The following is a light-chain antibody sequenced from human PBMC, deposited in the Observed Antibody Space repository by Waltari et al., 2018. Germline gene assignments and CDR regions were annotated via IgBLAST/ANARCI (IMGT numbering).Light chain of an antibody. J-gene: IGLJ3*02. CDR1: SRDVGGYNS. CDR3: NSYTSSSTLWV. Sequence: QSALTQPASVSGSPGQSITTSCTGTSRDVGGYNSVSWYQQHPGKAPKLMIYDVTKRPSGVSDRFSGSKSGNTASLTISGLQAEDEADYYCNSYTSSSTLWVFGGGTKLTVL. V-gene: IGLV2-14*01. CDR2: DVT.